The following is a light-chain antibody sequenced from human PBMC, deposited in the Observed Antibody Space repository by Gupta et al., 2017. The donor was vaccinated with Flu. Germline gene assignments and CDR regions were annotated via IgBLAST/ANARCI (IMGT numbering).Light chain of an antibody. V-gene: IGKV2-28*01. CDR3: MQALQTPVT. Sequence: DIVMTQSPLSLSVTPGEPASISCRSSQSLLHSNGYNYLDWYLQKPGQSPQLLIYLAFNRASGVPDRFSGSGSGTXFTLKIXRVEAEDVGVYYCMQALQTPVTFGXGTKVEIK. CDR2: LAF. CDR1: QSLLHSNGYNY. J-gene: IGKJ4*01.